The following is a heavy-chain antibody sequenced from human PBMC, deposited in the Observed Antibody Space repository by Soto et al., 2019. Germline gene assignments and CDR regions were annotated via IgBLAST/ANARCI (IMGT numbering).Heavy chain of an antibody. CDR3: ARQGFGPLHGLVDV. J-gene: IGHJ6*02. Sequence: QVQLQESGPGLVKPSETLSLSCTVSGGSISSYYWSWFRQSPGKRMEWIGYVHHSWGSSYNPSLPNGVAISLDASKSQFSLKVTSVTATGTAVYYCARQGFGPLHGLVDVWGQGTTVTVSS. D-gene: IGHD3-10*01. CDR1: GGSISSYY. CDR2: VHHSWGS. V-gene: IGHV4-59*08.